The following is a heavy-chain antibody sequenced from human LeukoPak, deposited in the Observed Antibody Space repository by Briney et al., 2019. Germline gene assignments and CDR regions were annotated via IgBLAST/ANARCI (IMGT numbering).Heavy chain of an antibody. V-gene: IGHV3-21*01. CDR3: ARVGYDGSGSPREAVRYYFDY. J-gene: IGHJ4*02. Sequence: GGSLRLSCAASGFTFSSYSMNWVRQAPGKGLEWVSSISSSSSYIYYADSVKGRFTISRGNAKNSLYLQMNSLRAEDTAVYYCARVGYDGSGSPREAVRYYFDYWGQGTLVTVSS. D-gene: IGHD3-10*01. CDR1: GFTFSSYS. CDR2: ISSSSSYI.